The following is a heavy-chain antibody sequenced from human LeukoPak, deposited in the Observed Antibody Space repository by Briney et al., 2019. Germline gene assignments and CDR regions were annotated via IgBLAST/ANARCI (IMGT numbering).Heavy chain of an antibody. J-gene: IGHJ4*02. CDR3: AKDGCCSSSSGYPGYCVY. Sequence: GGSLRLSCAASGFTFSSYGMHWVRQAPGKGLEWVAFIWYDGSNKYYADSVKGRFTISRDNSKNTLYLQMNSLRDEDTAVYYCAKDGCCSSSSGYPGYCVYWGQGTLVTVSS. CDR2: IWYDGSNK. D-gene: IGHD2-2*01. V-gene: IGHV3-30*02. CDR1: GFTFSSYG.